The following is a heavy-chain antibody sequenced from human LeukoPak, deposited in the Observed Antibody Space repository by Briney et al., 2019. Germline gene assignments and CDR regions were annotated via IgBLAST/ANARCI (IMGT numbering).Heavy chain of an antibody. V-gene: IGHV4-59*01. CDR2: IYHSGST. CDR3: ARGYYGAVTFDY. J-gene: IGHJ4*02. CDR1: GGSISNFS. Sequence: PSETLSLTCTVSGGSISNFSWSWIRQPPGKGLEWIGYIYHSGSTSYNLSLKSRVTVSVDTSKNQFSLKLTSVTAADTAVYDCARGYYGAVTFDYWGQGTMVTVSS. D-gene: IGHD3-3*01.